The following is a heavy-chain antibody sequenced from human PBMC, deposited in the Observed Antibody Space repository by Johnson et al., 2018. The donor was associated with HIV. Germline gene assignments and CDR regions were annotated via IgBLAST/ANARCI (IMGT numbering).Heavy chain of an antibody. V-gene: IGHV3-11*04. CDR1: GFTFSDYY. Sequence: QVQLVESGGGVVQPGRSLRLSCAASGFTFSDYYMSWIRQAPGKGLEWVSYISSCGSPIYYADSVKGLFTLSRDNAKKSLYLHRNSLRAEDTAVYYCARGGGNWGGDAFDFWGQGTMVTVS. D-gene: IGHD7-27*01. J-gene: IGHJ3*01. CDR2: ISSCGSPI. CDR3: ARGGGNWGGDAFDF.